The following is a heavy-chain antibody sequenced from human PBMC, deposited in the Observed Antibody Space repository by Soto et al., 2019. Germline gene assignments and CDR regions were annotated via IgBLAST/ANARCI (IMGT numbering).Heavy chain of an antibody. CDR3: ARETRRFFDY. CDR2: IYWDDDK. D-gene: IGHD4-17*01. V-gene: IGHV2-5*02. CDR1: GFSLSTSGVG. J-gene: IGHJ4*02. Sequence: QITLKESGPTLVKPTQTLTLTCTFSGFSLSTSGVGVGWIRQPPGKALEWLALIYWDDDKRYSPSLKSRLTITKDTSKIQVVLTVTNVDPVDTATYYCARETRRFFDYWGQGTLVTVSS.